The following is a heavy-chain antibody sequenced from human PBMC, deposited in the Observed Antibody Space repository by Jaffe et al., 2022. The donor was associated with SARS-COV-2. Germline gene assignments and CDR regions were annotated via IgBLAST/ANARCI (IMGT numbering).Heavy chain of an antibody. D-gene: IGHD6-13*01. CDR2: IYPGDSDT. CDR3: ARQAAAAGRGGWGLYYYYGMDV. CDR1: GYSFTSYW. V-gene: IGHV5-51*01. J-gene: IGHJ6*02. Sequence: EVQLVQSGAEVKKPGESLKISCKGSGYSFTSYWIGWVRQMPGKGLEWMGIIYPGDSDTRYSPSFQGQVTISADKSISTAYLQWSSLKASDTAMYYCARQAAAAGRGGWGLYYYYGMDVWGQGTTVTVSS.